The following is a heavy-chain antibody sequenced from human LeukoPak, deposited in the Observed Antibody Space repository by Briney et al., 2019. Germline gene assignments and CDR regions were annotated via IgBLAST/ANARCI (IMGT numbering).Heavy chain of an antibody. CDR1: GFTFSSYA. CDR2: ISGGGGNT. CDR3: AKKEARRVSQFSSGWYGTGSYFDY. J-gene: IGHJ4*02. Sequence: GGSLRLSCAASGFTFSSYAMSWFRKAPGKGLEWVSTISGGGGNTYYADSVKGRFTISRDNSKNTVFLQMNSLRAEDTAVYYCAKKEARRVSQFSSGWYGTGSYFDYWGQGTLVTVSS. V-gene: IGHV3-23*01. D-gene: IGHD6-19*01.